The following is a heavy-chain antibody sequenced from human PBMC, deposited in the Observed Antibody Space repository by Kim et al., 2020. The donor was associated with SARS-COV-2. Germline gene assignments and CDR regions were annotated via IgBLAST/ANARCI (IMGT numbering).Heavy chain of an antibody. CDR2: IHSDGTTNI. CDR1: GFTFSRYW. Sequence: GGSLRLSCAASGFTFSRYWMHWVRQAPGKGLEWVSHIHSDGTTNIQYADSVKGRFTISRDNAENTLYLQMNSLRVEDTAVYYCTKGSEREWLGVDYWGQGTLVTVSS. V-gene: IGHV3-74*01. D-gene: IGHD5-12*01. CDR3: TKGSEREWLGVDY. J-gene: IGHJ4*02.